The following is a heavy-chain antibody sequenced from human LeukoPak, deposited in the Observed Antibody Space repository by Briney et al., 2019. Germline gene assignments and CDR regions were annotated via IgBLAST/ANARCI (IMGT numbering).Heavy chain of an antibody. CDR1: GGSISSSSYY. CDR3: ARHLVHYYDSSGYRNPPDY. J-gene: IGHJ4*02. Sequence: SETLSLTCTVSGGSISSSSYYWGWLRQPPGTGLEWIGSIYYSGSTYYNPSLKSRVTISVDTSKNQFSLKLSSVTAADTAVYYCARHLVHYYDSSGYRNPPDYWGQGTLVTVSS. CDR2: IYYSGST. V-gene: IGHV4-39*01. D-gene: IGHD3-22*01.